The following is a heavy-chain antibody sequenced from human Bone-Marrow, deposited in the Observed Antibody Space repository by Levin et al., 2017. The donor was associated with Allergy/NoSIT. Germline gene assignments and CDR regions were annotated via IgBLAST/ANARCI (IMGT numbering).Heavy chain of an antibody. V-gene: IGHV3-53*01. D-gene: IGHD6-13*01. Sequence: PGGSLRLSCVASGFPVNTNYMSWVRQAPGKGLEYVSIIYAGTTTYYADSVRGRFTISVDSFANTVFLQMSRLRVDDTAMYYCTRDGGAAASDWGRGTLVAVSS. CDR3: TRDGGAAASD. CDR2: IYAGTTT. J-gene: IGHJ4*02. CDR1: GFPVNTNY.